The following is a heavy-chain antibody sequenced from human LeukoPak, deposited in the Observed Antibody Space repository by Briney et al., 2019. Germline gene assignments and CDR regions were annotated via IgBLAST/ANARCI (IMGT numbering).Heavy chain of an antibody. D-gene: IGHD5-12*01. Sequence: SGPTLVNPPQTLTLTCTFSGFSLSTSGMRVSWIRQPPGKALEWLARIDWDDDKFYITSLKTRLTISKDTSKNQVVLTMTNMDPVDTATYYCARQIQWGYYYYMDVWGKGTPVTVSS. V-gene: IGHV2-70*04. CDR1: GFSLSTSGMR. J-gene: IGHJ6*03. CDR3: ARQIQWGYYYYMDV. CDR2: IDWDDDK.